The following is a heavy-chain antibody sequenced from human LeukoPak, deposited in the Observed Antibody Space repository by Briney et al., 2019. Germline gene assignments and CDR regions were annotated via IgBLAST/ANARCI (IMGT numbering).Heavy chain of an antibody. Sequence: VKVSCKASGGTFSSYAISWVRQAPGQGLEWMGGIIPIFGTANYAQKFQGRVTITTDESTSTAYMELSSLRSEDTAVYYCARVGTLGYCSGGSCYSGSFDYWGQGTLVTVSS. V-gene: IGHV1-69*05. CDR1: GGTFSSYA. J-gene: IGHJ4*02. D-gene: IGHD2-15*01. CDR2: IIPIFGTA. CDR3: ARVGTLGYCSGGSCYSGSFDY.